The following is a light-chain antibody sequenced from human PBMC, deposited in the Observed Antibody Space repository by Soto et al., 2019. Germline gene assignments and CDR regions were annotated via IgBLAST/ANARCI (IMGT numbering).Light chain of an antibody. CDR3: SSYTSSSPYV. V-gene: IGLV2-14*02. CDR1: SSDVGNYNL. CDR2: EGG. J-gene: IGLJ1*01. Sequence: QSVLTQPASVSGSPGQSITISCTGTSSDVGNYNLVSWYQQYPGKAPKLMIYEGGKRPSGVSNRFSGSKSGNTASLTISGLQAEDEADYYCSSYTSSSPYVFGTGTKVTVL.